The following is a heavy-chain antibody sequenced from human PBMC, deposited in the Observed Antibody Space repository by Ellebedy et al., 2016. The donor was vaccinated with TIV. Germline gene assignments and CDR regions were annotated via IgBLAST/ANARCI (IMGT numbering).Heavy chain of an antibody. CDR3: GRDMTDYGDLNWYSDL. J-gene: IGHJ2*01. D-gene: IGHD4-17*01. V-gene: IGHV3-48*02. CDR1: GFTFNSYS. CDR2: ISSGSVSI. Sequence: GESLNISCAASGFTFNSYSMNWLRQAPGKGLEWVSYISSGSVSIYYADSVKGRFTISRDNAKNSLFLQMTSLRDEDTAVYYCGRDMTDYGDLNWYSDLWGRGTLVTVSS.